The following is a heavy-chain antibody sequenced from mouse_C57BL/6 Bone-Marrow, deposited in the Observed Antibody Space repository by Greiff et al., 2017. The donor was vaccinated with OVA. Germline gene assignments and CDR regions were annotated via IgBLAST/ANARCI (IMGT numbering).Heavy chain of an antibody. CDR3: AREDLLNIIKRYFDV. CDR1: GYSITSGYY. D-gene: IGHD2-1*01. Sequence: EVKLQESGPGLVKPSQSLSLTCSVTGYSITSGYYWNWIRQFPGNKLEWMGYISYDGSNNYNPSLKNRISITRDTSKNQFFLKLNSVTTEDTATYYCAREDLLNIIKRYFDVWGTGTTVTVSS. CDR2: ISYDGSN. V-gene: IGHV3-6*01. J-gene: IGHJ1*03.